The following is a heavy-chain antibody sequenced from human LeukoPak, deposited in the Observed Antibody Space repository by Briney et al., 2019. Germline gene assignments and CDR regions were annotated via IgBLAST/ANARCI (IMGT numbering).Heavy chain of an antibody. Sequence: GGSLRLSCAASGFTFSSYGMHWVRQAPGKGLEWVAIISYDGSNKYYADSVKGRFTISRDNSKNTLYLQMNSLRAEDTAVYYCARDLLTSRAYYYDSSGYYGAFDIWGQGTMVTVSS. CDR1: GFTFSSYG. CDR2: ISYDGSNK. J-gene: IGHJ3*02. D-gene: IGHD3-22*01. V-gene: IGHV3-30*03. CDR3: ARDLLTSRAYYYDSSGYYGAFDI.